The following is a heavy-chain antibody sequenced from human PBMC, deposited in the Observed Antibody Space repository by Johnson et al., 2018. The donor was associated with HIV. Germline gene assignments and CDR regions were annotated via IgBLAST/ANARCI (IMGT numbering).Heavy chain of an antibody. V-gene: IGHV3-30*02. J-gene: IGHJ3*02. CDR3: ARDNEDIVLVVAFDI. CDR1: GFTVTTKY. D-gene: IGHD2-8*02. Sequence: QVQLVESGGGLVQPGGSLRLSCAASGFTVTTKYMSWVRQAPGKGLEWVAFIRYDGSNKYYADSVKGRFTISRDNSKNTLYLQMNRLRAEDTAVYYWARDNEDIVLVVAFDIWGQGTMVTVSS. CDR2: IRYDGSNK.